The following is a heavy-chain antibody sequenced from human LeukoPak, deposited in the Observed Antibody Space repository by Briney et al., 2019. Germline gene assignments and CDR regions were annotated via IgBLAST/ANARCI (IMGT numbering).Heavy chain of an antibody. J-gene: IGHJ4*02. CDR1: GFTFSSYA. CDR2: ISGSGGNT. Sequence: GGSLRLSCAASGFTFSSYAMNWVRQAPGKGLEWVSAISGSGGNTYYADSVKGRFTISRDSSKSTLYLQMNSLRAEDTAVYYCAKDRGDIVVVPAANLDYWGQGTLVTVSS. V-gene: IGHV3-23*01. CDR3: AKDRGDIVVVPAANLDY. D-gene: IGHD2-2*01.